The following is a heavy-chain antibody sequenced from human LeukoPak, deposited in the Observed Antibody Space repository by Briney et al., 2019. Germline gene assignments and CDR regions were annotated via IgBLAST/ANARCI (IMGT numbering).Heavy chain of an antibody. J-gene: IGHJ4*02. CDR3: AGQYYDIVTGYRPLDY. D-gene: IGHD3-9*01. CDR2: ISYRGSNDGSDK. Sequence: GGSLRLSCAASGFNFRFYGMHWVRRAPGKGLEWVAVISYRGSNDGSDKHYADSVKGRFTISRDNSKNTLYLQMNSLRPEDTALYYCAGQYYDIVTGYRPLDYWGQGALVTISS. V-gene: IGHV3-30*19. CDR1: GFNFRFYG.